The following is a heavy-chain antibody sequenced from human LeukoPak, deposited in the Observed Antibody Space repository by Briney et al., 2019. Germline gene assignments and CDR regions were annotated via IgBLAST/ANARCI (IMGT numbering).Heavy chain of an antibody. CDR2: INPNGGST. CDR3: ARGGMVRDRRHFQFDH. J-gene: IGHJ4*02. D-gene: IGHD3-10*01. Sequence: ASVKVSCKASGYTFTSYSMHWVRQAPGQGLEWMGIINPNGGSTIYAQKFQGRVTMTRDTSTSTVYMDLASLRSEDTAVYYCARGGMVRDRRHFQFDHWGQGTLVTVSS. V-gene: IGHV1-46*01. CDR1: GYTFTSYS.